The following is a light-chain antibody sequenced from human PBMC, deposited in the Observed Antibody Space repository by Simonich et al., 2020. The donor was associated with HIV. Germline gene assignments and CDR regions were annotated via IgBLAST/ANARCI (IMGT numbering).Light chain of an antibody. J-gene: IGLJ2*01. Sequence: SYELTQPLSVSVALGQTARITCGGENIGSKNVHGYQQKTGQAPVLVIYTDSNRPSGIPERFSGSNSGNTATLTISRAQAGDEADYYCQVWDSSTVVFGGGTKLTVL. CDR2: TDS. CDR1: NIGSKN. CDR3: QVWDSSTVV. V-gene: IGLV3-9*01.